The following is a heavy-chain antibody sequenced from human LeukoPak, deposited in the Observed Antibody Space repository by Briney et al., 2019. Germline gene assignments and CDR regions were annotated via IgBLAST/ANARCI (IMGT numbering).Heavy chain of an antibody. Sequence: ASVKVSCKASGGTFSSYAISWVRQAPGQGLEWMGGIIPIFGTANYAQKFQGRVTITADKSTSTAYMELSSLRSEDTAVYYCARGRAARAFDYWGQGTLVTASS. CDR3: ARGRAARAFDY. V-gene: IGHV1-69*06. J-gene: IGHJ4*02. CDR1: GGTFSSYA. D-gene: IGHD6-6*01. CDR2: IIPIFGTA.